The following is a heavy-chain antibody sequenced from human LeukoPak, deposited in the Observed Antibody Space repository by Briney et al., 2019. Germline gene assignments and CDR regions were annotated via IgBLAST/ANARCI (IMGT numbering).Heavy chain of an antibody. J-gene: IGHJ6*03. Sequence: GGSLRLSCAASGFTFSSYAMSWVRQAPGKGLEWVSTISGSGGSSYYADSVKGRFSISRDNSKNTLYLQMNSLRVEDTALYYCAKGAEEGVVITSVYYYYMDVWGKGTTVTISS. CDR3: AKGAEEGVVITSVYYYYMDV. V-gene: IGHV3-23*01. CDR2: ISGSGGSS. CDR1: GFTFSSYA. D-gene: IGHD3-22*01.